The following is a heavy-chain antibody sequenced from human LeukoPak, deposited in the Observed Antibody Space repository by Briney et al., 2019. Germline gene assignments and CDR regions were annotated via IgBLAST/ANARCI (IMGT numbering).Heavy chain of an antibody. D-gene: IGHD1-26*01. Sequence: PGGSLRLSCAAFGFTFRGYEMNWVCQAPGKGLEWGSYISSSGSTIYYADSVKGRFTISRDNAKNSLYLQVHSLRDEDTAVYYCATDGVKVGPTAFAYWGQGTLVTVSS. V-gene: IGHV3-48*03. CDR2: ISSSGSTI. CDR1: GFTFRGYE. CDR3: ATDGVKVGPTAFAY. J-gene: IGHJ4*02.